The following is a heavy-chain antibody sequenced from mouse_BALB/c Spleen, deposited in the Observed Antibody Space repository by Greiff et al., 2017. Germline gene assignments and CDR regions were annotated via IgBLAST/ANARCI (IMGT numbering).Heavy chain of an antibody. CDR1: GYTFTSYW. CDR3: ARIEDLDEIWFAY. J-gene: IGHJ3*01. CDR2: INPSNGRT. Sequence: VQLQQPGAELVKPGASVKLSCKASGYTFTSYWMHWVKQRPGQGLEWIGEINPSNGRTNYNEKFKSKATLTVDKSSSTAYMQLSSLTSEDSAVYYCARIEDLDEIWFAYWGQGTLVTVSA. V-gene: IGHV1S81*02.